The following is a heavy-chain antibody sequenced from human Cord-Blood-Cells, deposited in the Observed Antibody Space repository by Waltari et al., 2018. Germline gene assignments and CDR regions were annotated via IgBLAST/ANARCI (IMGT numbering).Heavy chain of an antibody. CDR3: ARKNYDFWSGYYYYGMDV. CDR2: IYHRGST. V-gene: IGHV4-38-2*01. J-gene: IGHJ6*02. Sequence: QVQLQESGPGLVKPSETLSLTCAVSGYSISSGYYWGWIRRPPGKGLEWIGSIYHRGSTYYNPSLKSRVTISVDTSKNQFSLKLSSVTAADTAVYYCARKNYDFWSGYYYYGMDVWGQGTTVTVSS. D-gene: IGHD3-3*01. CDR1: GYSISSGYY.